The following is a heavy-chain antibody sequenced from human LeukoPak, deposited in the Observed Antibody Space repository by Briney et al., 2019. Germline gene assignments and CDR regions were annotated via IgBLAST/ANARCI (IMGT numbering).Heavy chain of an antibody. J-gene: IGHJ4*02. D-gene: IGHD5-24*01. CDR1: EFTFSHSA. V-gene: IGHV3-30*01. Sequence: GGSLRLSCEVSEFTFSHSAMHWVRQAPGKGLEWVAVVSSHGNDGFYADSVKGRFTISRDNSKNTLYLQIDSVRPEDTAIYYCTRDAYNYNDFDYWGQGTLVTVSS. CDR2: VSSHGNDG. CDR3: TRDAYNYNDFDY.